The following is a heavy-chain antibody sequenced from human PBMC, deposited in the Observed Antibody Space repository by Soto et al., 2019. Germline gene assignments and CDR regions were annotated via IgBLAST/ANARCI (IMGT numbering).Heavy chain of an antibody. Sequence: ASVKLSCKASRGAFSSYAICWVRQAPGQGLEWMGGIIPIFGTANYAQKFQGRVTITADESTSTAYMELSSLRSEDTAVSYCASYPSGIALVGTEYSYGLDVWGQGTMVTVSS. CDR2: IIPIFGTA. D-gene: IGHD6-19*01. CDR3: ASYPSGIALVGTEYSYGLDV. V-gene: IGHV1-69*01. J-gene: IGHJ6*02. CDR1: RGAFSSYA.